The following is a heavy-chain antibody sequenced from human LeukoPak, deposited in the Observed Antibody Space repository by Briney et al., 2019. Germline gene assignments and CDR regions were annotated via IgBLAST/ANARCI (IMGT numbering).Heavy chain of an antibody. D-gene: IGHD6-6*01. CDR3: ARGEVEYNWFDP. CDR1: GGSISSYY. CDR2: IYTSGST. Sequence: SETLSLTCTVSGGSISSYYWSWIRQPAGKGLEWIGRIYTSGSTNYNPSLKSRVTISVDTSKNQFSLKLSSVTAADTAVYYCARGEVEYNWFDPWGQGTLVTVSS. J-gene: IGHJ5*02. V-gene: IGHV4-4*07.